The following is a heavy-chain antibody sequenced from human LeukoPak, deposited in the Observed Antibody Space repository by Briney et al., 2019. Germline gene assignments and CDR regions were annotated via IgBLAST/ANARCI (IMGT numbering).Heavy chain of an antibody. V-gene: IGHV3-21*01. CDR1: GFTFSSYE. CDR3: ARDDRDMTTVTTLDY. D-gene: IGHD4-11*01. Sequence: GGSLRLSCAASGFTFSSYEMNWVRQAPGKGLEWVSSISSSSSYIYYADSVKGRFTISRDNAKNSLYLQMNSLRAEDAAVYYCARDDRDMTTVTTLDYWGQGTLVTVSS. J-gene: IGHJ4*02. CDR2: ISSSSSYI.